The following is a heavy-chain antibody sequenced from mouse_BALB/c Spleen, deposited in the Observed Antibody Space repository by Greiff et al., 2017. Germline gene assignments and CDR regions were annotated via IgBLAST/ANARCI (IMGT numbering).Heavy chain of an antibody. CDR2: ISSGGSYT. Sequence: EVKLQQSGGDLVKPGGSLKLSCAASGFTFSSYGMSWVRQTPDKRLEWVATISSGGSYTYYPDSVKGRFTISRDNAKNTLYLQMSSLKSEDTAMYYCASPVITPFAYWGQGTLVTVSA. CDR1: GFTFSSYG. CDR3: ASPVITPFAY. V-gene: IGHV5-6*01. J-gene: IGHJ3*01. D-gene: IGHD1-1*01.